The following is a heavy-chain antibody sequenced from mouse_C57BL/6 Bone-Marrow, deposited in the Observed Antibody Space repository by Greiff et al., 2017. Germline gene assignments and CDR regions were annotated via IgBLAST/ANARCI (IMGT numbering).Heavy chain of an antibody. D-gene: IGHD1-1*01. V-gene: IGHV5-4*01. Sequence: EVHLVESGGGLVKPGGSLKLSCAASGFTFSSYAMSWVRQTPEKRLEWVATISDGGSYTYYPDNVKCRFTISRDNAKNNLYLQMSHLKSEDTAMYYCARDPHYYGSSPWYFDVWGTGTTVTVSS. CDR1: GFTFSSYA. CDR3: ARDPHYYGSSPWYFDV. CDR2: ISDGGSYT. J-gene: IGHJ1*03.